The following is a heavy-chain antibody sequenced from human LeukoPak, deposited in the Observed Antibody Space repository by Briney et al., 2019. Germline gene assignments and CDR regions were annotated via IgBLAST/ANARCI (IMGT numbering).Heavy chain of an antibody. D-gene: IGHD3-10*01. J-gene: IGHJ4*02. CDR3: ARGSVRVVRGVTDN. V-gene: IGHV4-34*01. Sequence: SETLSLTCAVYGGSFSGYYWSWIRQPPGKGLEWIGGINHSGSTNYNPSLKSRVTISVDTSKNQFSLKLSSVTAADTAVYYCARGSVRVVRGVTDNWGQGTLVTVSS. CDR1: GGSFSGYY. CDR2: INHSGST.